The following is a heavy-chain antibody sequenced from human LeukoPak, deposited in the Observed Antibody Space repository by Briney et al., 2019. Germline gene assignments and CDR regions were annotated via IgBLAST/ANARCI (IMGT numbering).Heavy chain of an antibody. CDR1: GDAITSDKYY. V-gene: IGHV4-39*07. CDR2: IHHSGST. CDR3: ASHIPNYYDSSGYFDY. D-gene: IGHD3-22*01. Sequence: SETLSLTCTVSGDAITSDKYYWGWIRQPPGKGLEWIGNIHHSGSTYYSPSLKSRVTISVDTSKNQFSLKLSSVTAADTAVYYCASHIPNYYDSSGYFDYWGQGTLVTVSS. J-gene: IGHJ4*02.